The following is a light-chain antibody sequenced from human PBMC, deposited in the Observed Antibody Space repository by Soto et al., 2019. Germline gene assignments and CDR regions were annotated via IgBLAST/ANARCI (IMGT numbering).Light chain of an antibody. V-gene: IGKV3-20*01. J-gene: IGKJ4*01. Sequence: EIVWTQSPGTLSLSPEERATLSCRARQRVSSSYLAWDQQKPGQAHRLLIYGAYSRATCIPDMFSRSGSGTDFTLTISSLDPEDFAVYYCEQYGSSFGGGTKVEIK. CDR3: EQYGSS. CDR1: QRVSSSY. CDR2: GAY.